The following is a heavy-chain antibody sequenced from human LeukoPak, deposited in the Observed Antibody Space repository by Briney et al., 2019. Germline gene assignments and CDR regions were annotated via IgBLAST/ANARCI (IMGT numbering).Heavy chain of an antibody. V-gene: IGHV4-59*01. Sequence: PSETLSLTCTVSGGSISGYYWSWIRQPPGKGLEWIGYIYYSGSTNYNPSLKSRVTISVDTSKNQFSLKLSSVTAADTAVYYCARDGYYDSSGLGAFDIWGQGTMVTVSS. J-gene: IGHJ3*02. CDR1: GGSISGYY. CDR2: IYYSGST. CDR3: ARDGYYDSSGLGAFDI. D-gene: IGHD3-22*01.